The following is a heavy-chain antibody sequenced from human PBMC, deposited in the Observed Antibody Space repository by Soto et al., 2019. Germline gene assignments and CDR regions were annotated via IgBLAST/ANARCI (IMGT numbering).Heavy chain of an antibody. J-gene: IGHJ6*02. CDR2: ISWNSGSI. D-gene: IGHD3-10*01. Sequence: EVQLVESGGGLVQPGRSLRLSCAASGFTFDDYAMHWVRQAPGKGLEWVSGISWNSGSIGYADSVKARFTISRDNAKNSLYLQMNSLRAEDTALYYCAKDAITMVRGVISYYGMDVWGQGTTVTVSS. CDR3: AKDAITMVRGVISYYGMDV. CDR1: GFTFDDYA. V-gene: IGHV3-9*01.